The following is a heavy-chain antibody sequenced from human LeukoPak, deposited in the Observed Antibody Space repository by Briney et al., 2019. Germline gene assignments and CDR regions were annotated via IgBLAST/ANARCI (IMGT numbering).Heavy chain of an antibody. CDR2: INHNGNVN. Sequence: GGSLRLSCAASGFTFSSYWMNWARQAPGKGLEWVASINHNGNVNYYVDSVKGRFTISRDNAKNSLYLQMSSLRAEDTAVYFCARGGGLDVWGQGTTVTVSS. CDR1: GFTFSSYW. D-gene: IGHD3-16*01. V-gene: IGHV3-7*03. J-gene: IGHJ6*02. CDR3: ARGGGLDV.